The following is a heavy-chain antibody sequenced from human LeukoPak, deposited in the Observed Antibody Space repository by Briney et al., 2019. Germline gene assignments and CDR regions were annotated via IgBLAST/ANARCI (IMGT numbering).Heavy chain of an antibody. CDR2: ISSSSSYI. D-gene: IGHD2-15*01. Sequence: GXSLRLSCAASGFTFSSYSMNWVRQAPGEGLEWVSSISSSSSYIYYADSVKGRFTISRDNAKNSLYLQMNSLRAEDTAVYYCAGDIVVTGAQGSHWGQGTLVTVSS. J-gene: IGHJ4*02. V-gene: IGHV3-21*01. CDR3: AGDIVVTGAQGSH. CDR1: GFTFSSYS.